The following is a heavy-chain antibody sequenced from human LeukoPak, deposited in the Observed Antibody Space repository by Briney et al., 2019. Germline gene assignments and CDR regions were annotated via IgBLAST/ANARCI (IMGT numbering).Heavy chain of an antibody. CDR2: IWYDGSNK. V-gene: IGHV3-33*06. Sequence: PGGSLRLSCAASGFTFSSYGMHWVRQAPGKGLEWVAVIWYDGSNKYYADSVKGRFTISRDNSKNTLYLQMNSLRAEDTAVYYCAKVGSGWTLGFDPWGQGTLVTVSS. D-gene: IGHD6-19*01. J-gene: IGHJ5*02. CDR3: AKVGSGWTLGFDP. CDR1: GFTFSSYG.